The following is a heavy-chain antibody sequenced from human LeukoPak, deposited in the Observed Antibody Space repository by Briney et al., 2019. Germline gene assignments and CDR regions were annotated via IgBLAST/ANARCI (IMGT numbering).Heavy chain of an antibody. CDR1: GYTLTELS. J-gene: IGHJ4*02. Sequence: GASLKVSCKVSGYTLTELSMHWVRQAPGKGLEWMGGFDPEDGETIYAQKFQGRVTMTEDTSTDTAYMELSSLRSEDTAVYYCATVIVATTGGPFDYWGQGTLVTVSS. D-gene: IGHD5-12*01. V-gene: IGHV1-24*01. CDR3: ATVIVATTGGPFDY. CDR2: FDPEDGET.